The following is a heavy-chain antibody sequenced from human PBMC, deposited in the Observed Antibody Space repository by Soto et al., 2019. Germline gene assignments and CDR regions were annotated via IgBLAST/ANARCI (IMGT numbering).Heavy chain of an antibody. V-gene: IGHV4-30-4*01. J-gene: IGHJ5*02. D-gene: IGHD3-10*01. CDR1: GGSISSGDYY. CDR3: ARDQYYGSGSYYRQSSWFDP. Sequence: QVQLQESGPGLVKPSQTLSLTCTVSGGSISSGDYYWSWIRQPPGKGLEWIGYIYYSGSTYYNPSLKSRVTISVDTSKNQFSLKLSSVTAADTAVYYCARDQYYGSGSYYRQSSWFDPWGQGTLVTVSS. CDR2: IYYSGST.